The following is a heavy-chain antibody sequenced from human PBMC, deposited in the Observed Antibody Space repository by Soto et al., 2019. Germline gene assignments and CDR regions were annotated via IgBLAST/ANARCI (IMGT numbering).Heavy chain of an antibody. Sequence: ASVKVSCKASGYTFTSYGISWVRQAPGQGLEWMGWISAYNGNTNYAQKLQDRVTMTTDTSTSTAYMELRSLRSDDTAVYYCARWASLFNWFDPWGQGTLVTVSS. V-gene: IGHV1-18*04. CDR1: GYTFTSYG. J-gene: IGHJ5*02. CDR3: ARWASLFNWFDP. CDR2: ISAYNGNT.